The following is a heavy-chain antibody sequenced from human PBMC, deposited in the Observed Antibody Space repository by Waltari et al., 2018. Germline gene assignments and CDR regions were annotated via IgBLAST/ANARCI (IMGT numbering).Heavy chain of an antibody. CDR3: AKNGEIKLGATNFRDVFDI. Sequence: QVQLVQSGAEVRMPGSSVKVSCKASGGTFNTDAVNWLRQVPGQGLEWMGGIIPIVDTTITAQKFQCRVTFTADESTTTAYMELSSLRSDDTAVYYCAKNGEIKLGATNFRDVFDIWGQGTLVNVPS. CDR1: GGTFNTDA. D-gene: IGHD1-26*01. CDR2: IIPIVDTT. J-gene: IGHJ3*02. V-gene: IGHV1-69*01.